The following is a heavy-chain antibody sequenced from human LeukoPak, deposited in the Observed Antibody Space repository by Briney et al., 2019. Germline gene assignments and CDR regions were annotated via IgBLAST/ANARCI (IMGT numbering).Heavy chain of an antibody. CDR2: IYTSGST. CDR3: ARPKGGLGYNWLDP. V-gene: IGHV4-4*09. J-gene: IGHJ5*02. Sequence: SETLSLTCTVSGGSIDSYYWSWIRQPPGKGLELIGYIYTSGSTNYNPSLKSRVTISMDTSKKQISLKLSSVTAADTAVYYCARPKGGLGYNWLDPWGQGTLVTVSS. D-gene: IGHD3-16*01. CDR1: GGSIDSYY.